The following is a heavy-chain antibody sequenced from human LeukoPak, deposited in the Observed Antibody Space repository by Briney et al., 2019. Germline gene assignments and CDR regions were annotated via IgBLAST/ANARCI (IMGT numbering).Heavy chain of an antibody. Sequence: PGGSLRLSCAASGFTFSSYWMSWVRQAPGKGLEWVANIKQDGSEKYYVDSVKGRFTISRDNAKNSLYLQMNSLRAEDTAVYYCARGIGGIGELLFDYWGQGTLVTVSS. CDR3: ARGIGGIGELLFDY. CDR1: GFTFSSYW. J-gene: IGHJ4*02. D-gene: IGHD3-10*01. V-gene: IGHV3-7*01. CDR2: IKQDGSEK.